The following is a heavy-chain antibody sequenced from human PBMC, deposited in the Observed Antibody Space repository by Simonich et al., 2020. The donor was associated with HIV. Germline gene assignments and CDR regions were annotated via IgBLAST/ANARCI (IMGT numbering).Heavy chain of an antibody. Sequence: QVQLVQSVAEVKKPGASVKFSCKASGYTLTSYYIHWVRQATGKGLGRMGIIYPSGGSTSYAQKFRGRVTMTSDTSTSTVYMELSSLRSEDTAVYYCAREGAARPGFDYWGQGTLVTVSS. CDR1: GYTLTSYY. J-gene: IGHJ4*02. CDR3: AREGAARPGFDY. V-gene: IGHV1-46*01. D-gene: IGHD6-6*01. CDR2: IYPSGGST.